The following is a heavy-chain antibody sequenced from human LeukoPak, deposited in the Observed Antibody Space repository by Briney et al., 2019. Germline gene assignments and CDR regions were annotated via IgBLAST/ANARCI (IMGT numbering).Heavy chain of an antibody. J-gene: IGHJ3*02. CDR3: TRDLNGDYGFAFDI. CDR1: GFTFSSYS. D-gene: IGHD4-17*01. Sequence: GGSLRLSCAASGFTFSSYSMNWVRQAPGKGLEWVGFIRSKAYGGTTEYAASVKGRFTISRDDSKSIAYLQMNSLKTEDTAVYYCTRDLNGDYGFAFDIWGQGTMVTVSS. V-gene: IGHV3-49*04. CDR2: IRSKAYGGTT.